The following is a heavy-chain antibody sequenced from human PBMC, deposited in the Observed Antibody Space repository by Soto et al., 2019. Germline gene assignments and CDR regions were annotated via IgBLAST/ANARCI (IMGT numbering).Heavy chain of an antibody. J-gene: IGHJ4*02. Sequence: ASVKVSCKASGYTFSGFYMHWVRQAPGQGLEWMGWINPNSGGTKSAEKFQGRVTMTRDTSISTAYMELSRLTSDDTAVYFCARGLGGVPVAADLDYWGQGTLVTVSS. CDR2: INPNSGGT. CDR3: ARGLGGVPVAADLDY. V-gene: IGHV1-2*02. D-gene: IGHD3-10*01. CDR1: GYTFSGFY.